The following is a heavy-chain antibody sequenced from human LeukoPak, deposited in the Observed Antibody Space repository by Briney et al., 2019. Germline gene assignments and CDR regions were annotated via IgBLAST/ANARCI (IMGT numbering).Heavy chain of an antibody. V-gene: IGHV1-8*01. J-gene: IGHJ6*02. CDR3: ARELQKGYFDWLPQYDYYYGMDV. CDR1: GYTFTSYD. D-gene: IGHD3-9*01. CDR2: MNPNSGNT. Sequence: ASVMVSCKASGYTFTSYDINWVRQATGQGLEWMGWMNPNSGNTGYAQKFQGRVTMTRNTSISTAYMELSSLRSEDTAVYYCARELQKGYFDWLPQYDYYYGMDVWGQGTTVTVSS.